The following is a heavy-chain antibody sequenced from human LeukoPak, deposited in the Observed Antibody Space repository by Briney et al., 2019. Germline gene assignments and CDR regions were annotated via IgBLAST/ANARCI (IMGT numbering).Heavy chain of an antibody. J-gene: IGHJ4*02. V-gene: IGHV3-23*01. D-gene: IGHD3-9*01. Sequence: GGSLRLSCTASGFTFSSFAMSWVRLAPGKGLEWVSAISGSGGSTYYADSVKGRFTISRDNSKNTLYLQMNSLRAEDTAVYYCAKALQILTGYYFDYWGQGTLVTVSS. CDR1: GFTFSSFA. CDR2: ISGSGGST. CDR3: AKALQILTGYYFDY.